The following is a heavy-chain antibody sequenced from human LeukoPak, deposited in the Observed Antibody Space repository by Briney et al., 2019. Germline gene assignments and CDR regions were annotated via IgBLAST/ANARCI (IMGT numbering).Heavy chain of an antibody. CDR3: AVVVVAASTNWFDP. CDR1: GYTFTSYY. J-gene: IGHJ5*02. D-gene: IGHD2-15*01. Sequence: ASVKVSCKASGYTFTSYYLHWVRQAPGQGLEWMGIINPSGGSTSYAQKFQGRVTMTTDTSTSTAYMELRSLRSDDTAVYYCAVVVVAASTNWFDPWGQGTLVTVSS. CDR2: INPSGGST. V-gene: IGHV1-46*01.